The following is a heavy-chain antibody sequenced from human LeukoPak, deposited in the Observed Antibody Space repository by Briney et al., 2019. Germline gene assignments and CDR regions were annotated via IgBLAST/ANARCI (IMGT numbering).Heavy chain of an antibody. D-gene: IGHD3-16*01. CDR3: ARADSRSGMMYYFDY. CDR1: GGTFSIYA. CDR2: IIPIFGTA. V-gene: IGHV1-69*05. J-gene: IGHJ4*02. Sequence: SVTVSFTSSGGTFSIYAISWVRQAPGQGGEWMGGIIPIFGTANYAQKFQGRVTITTDESTSTAYMELSSLRSEDTAVYYCARADSRSGMMYYFDYWGQGTLVTVSS.